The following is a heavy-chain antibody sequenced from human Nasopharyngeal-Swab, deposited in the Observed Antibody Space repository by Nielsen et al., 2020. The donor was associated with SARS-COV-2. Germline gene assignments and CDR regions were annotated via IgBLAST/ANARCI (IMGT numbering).Heavy chain of an antibody. Sequence: VSLNVSCKASGYNFTSYGIRWVRQDPGQVLEWMGWISAYNGNTNYAQKLQGRVTMTTDTSTSTAYMELRSLRSDDTAVYYCATAHPIRYGEETGWFDPWGQGTLVTVSS. CDR1: GYNFTSYG. V-gene: IGHV1-18*01. CDR3: ATAHPIRYGEETGWFDP. D-gene: IGHD4-17*01. CDR2: ISAYNGNT. J-gene: IGHJ5*02.